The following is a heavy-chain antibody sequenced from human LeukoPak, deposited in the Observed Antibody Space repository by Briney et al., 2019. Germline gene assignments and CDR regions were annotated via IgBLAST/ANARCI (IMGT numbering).Heavy chain of an antibody. D-gene: IGHD6-19*01. CDR2: IIPIFGTA. V-gene: IGHV1-69*13. CDR3: ARPYEQWLSPLSA. J-gene: IGHJ1*01. Sequence: SVKVSCKASGGTFSSYAISWVRQAPGQGLEWMGGIIPIFGTANYAQKFQGRVTITADESTSTAYMELSSLRSENTAVYYCARPYEQWLSPLSAWGQGTLVTVSS. CDR1: GGTFSSYA.